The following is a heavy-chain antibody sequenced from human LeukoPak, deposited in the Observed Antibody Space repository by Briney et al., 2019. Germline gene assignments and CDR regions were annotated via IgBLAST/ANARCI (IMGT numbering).Heavy chain of an antibody. Sequence: GGSLRLSCAASGFTFSSYSMNWVRQAPGKGLEWVSSISSGSSYIYYADSVKGRFTISRDNVKNSLYLQMNSLRAEDTAVYYCAKRDDIVATGIDYWGQGTLVTVSS. J-gene: IGHJ4*02. CDR3: AKRDDIVATGIDY. CDR1: GFTFSSYS. CDR2: ISSGSSYI. V-gene: IGHV3-21*06. D-gene: IGHD5-12*01.